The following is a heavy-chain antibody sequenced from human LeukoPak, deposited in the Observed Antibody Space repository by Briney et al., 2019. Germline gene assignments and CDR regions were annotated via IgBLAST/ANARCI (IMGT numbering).Heavy chain of an antibody. CDR3: ARLRQLRRYFSRSYYYYMDV. D-gene: IGHD3-9*01. Sequence: PSETLSLTCAVSGGSISSSNWWSWVRQPPGKGLEWIGAIYHSGSTNYNPSLKSRVTISVDTSKNQFSLKLSSVTAADTAVYYCARLRQLRRYFSRSYYYYMDVWGKGTTVTISS. J-gene: IGHJ6*03. V-gene: IGHV4-4*02. CDR1: GGSISSSNW. CDR2: IYHSGST.